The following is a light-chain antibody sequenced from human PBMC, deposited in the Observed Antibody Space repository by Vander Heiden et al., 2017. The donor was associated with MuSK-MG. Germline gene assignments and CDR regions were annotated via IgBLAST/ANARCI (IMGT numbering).Light chain of an antibody. Sequence: QSALTQPASVSGSPGQSITISCTGTSADVGTYNLVSWYQQDPGRTRQVVVYEVIRRPPGVSDRPSGSKSGNAASLTISGHQGEDDAEYSCSAHAASSTLVFGGGTTLTVL. J-gene: IGLJ2*01. V-gene: IGLV2-23*02. CDR1: SADVGTYNL. CDR2: EVI. CDR3: SAHAASSTLV.